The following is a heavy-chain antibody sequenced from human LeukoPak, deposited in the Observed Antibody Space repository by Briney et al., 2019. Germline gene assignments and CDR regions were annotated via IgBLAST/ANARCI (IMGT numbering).Heavy chain of an antibody. CDR3: ARQWFGELSIRFDP. J-gene: IGHJ5*02. CDR2: IIPIFGTA. Sequence: SVKVSCKASGGXFSSYAISWVRQAPGQGLEWMGGIIPIFGTANYAQKFQGRVTITADESTSTAYMELSSLRSEDTAVYYCARQWFGELSIRFDPWGQGTLVTVSS. CDR1: GGXFSSYA. V-gene: IGHV1-69*13. D-gene: IGHD3-10*01.